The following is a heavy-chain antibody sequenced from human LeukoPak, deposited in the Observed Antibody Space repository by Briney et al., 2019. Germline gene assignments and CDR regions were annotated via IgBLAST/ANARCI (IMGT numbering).Heavy chain of an antibody. CDR1: GFTFSSYG. J-gene: IGHJ4*02. Sequence: GGSLRLSCATSGFTFSSYGMHWVRQAPGKGLEWVAFIRYDGSNKYYADSVKGRFTISRDNSKNTLYLQMNSLRAEDTAVYYCARRAGAYSHPYDYWGQGTLVTVSS. V-gene: IGHV3-30*02. CDR2: IRYDGSNK. CDR3: ARRAGAYSHPYDY. D-gene: IGHD4/OR15-4a*01.